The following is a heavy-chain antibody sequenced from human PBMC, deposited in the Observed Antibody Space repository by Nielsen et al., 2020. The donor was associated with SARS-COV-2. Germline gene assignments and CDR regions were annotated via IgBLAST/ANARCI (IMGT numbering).Heavy chain of an antibody. J-gene: IGHJ5*02. CDR1: GGSIGSSSHY. CDR3: ARGYGSGRFDP. D-gene: IGHD3-10*01. V-gene: IGHV4-39*02. Sequence: SETLSLTCTVSGGSIGSSSHYWGWIRQPPGKGLEWIGSIYYSGNTYYNPSLKSRVTISVDTSKNHFSLKLSSVTAADTAVYYCARGYGSGRFDPWGQGTLVIVSS. CDR2: IYYSGNT.